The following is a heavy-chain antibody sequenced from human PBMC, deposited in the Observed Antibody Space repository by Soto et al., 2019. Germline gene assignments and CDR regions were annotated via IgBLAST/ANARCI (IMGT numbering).Heavy chain of an antibody. Sequence: SVKVSCKASGGTFSSYAISWVRQAPGQGLEWMGGIIPIFGTANYAQKFQGRVTITADESTSTAYMELSSLRSEDTAVYYCAKAKRRGYSGPFDYWGQGTLVTVSS. D-gene: IGHD5-12*01. CDR1: GGTFSSYA. J-gene: IGHJ4*02. CDR2: IIPIFGTA. CDR3: AKAKRRGYSGPFDY. V-gene: IGHV1-69*13.